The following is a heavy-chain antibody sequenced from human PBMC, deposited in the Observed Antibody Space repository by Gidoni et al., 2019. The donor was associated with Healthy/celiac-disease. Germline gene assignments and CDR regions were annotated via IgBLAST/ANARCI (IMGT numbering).Heavy chain of an antibody. D-gene: IGHD3-10*01. CDR2: RKQDGSEK. V-gene: IGHV3-7*01. CDR3: ARGGTYYYGSGT. J-gene: IGHJ5*02. CDR1: GFTFSSSW. Sequence: EVQLVESGGGLVQPGGSRGLSCAASGFTFSSSWMRWVRQAPGKGLEWVANRKQDGSEKYYVDSVKGRFTISRDNAKNSLYLQMNSLRAEDTAVYYCARGGTYYYGSGTWGQGTLVTVSS.